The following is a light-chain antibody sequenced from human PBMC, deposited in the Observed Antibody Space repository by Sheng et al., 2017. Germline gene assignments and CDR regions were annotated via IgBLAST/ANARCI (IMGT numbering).Light chain of an antibody. CDR2: GAS. CDR3: QHSYTAFPWT. Sequence: EIVMTQSPATLSVSPGERATLSCRASQSVSSNLAWYQQKPGQAPRLLIYGASTRATGIPARFSGSGSGTEFTLTISSLQPEDFATYFCQHSYTAFPWTFGQGTKVEIK. J-gene: IGKJ1*01. V-gene: IGKV3-15*01. CDR1: QSVSSN.